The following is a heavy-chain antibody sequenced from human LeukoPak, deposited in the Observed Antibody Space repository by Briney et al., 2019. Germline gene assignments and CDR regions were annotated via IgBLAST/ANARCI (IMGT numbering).Heavy chain of an antibody. CDR2: INSDGSST. D-gene: IGHD7-27*01. V-gene: IGHV3-74*01. CDR1: GFTFSSYW. Sequence: PGGSLRLSCAASGFTFSSYWMHWVRHAPGKGLVWVSRINSDGSSTSYADSVKGRFTISRDNAKNTLYLQMNSLRAEDSALYYCARIRESLGLGAFDIWGQGTMVTVSS. CDR3: ARIRESLGLGAFDI. J-gene: IGHJ3*02.